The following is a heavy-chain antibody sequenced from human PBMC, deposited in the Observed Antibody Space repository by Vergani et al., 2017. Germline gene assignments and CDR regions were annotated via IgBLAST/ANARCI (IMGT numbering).Heavy chain of an antibody. CDR1: GFTFTSSA. J-gene: IGHJ4*02. CDR2: IVVGSGNT. V-gene: IGHV1-58*01. D-gene: IGHD2-2*01. CDR3: ARGALPHLLTVDY. Sequence: QMQLVQSGPEVKKPGTSVKVSCKASGFTFTSSAVQWVRQARGQRLEWIGWIVVGSGNTNYAQKFQERVTITRDMSTSTAYMELSSLRSEDTAVYYCARGALPHLLTVDYWGQGTLVTVSS.